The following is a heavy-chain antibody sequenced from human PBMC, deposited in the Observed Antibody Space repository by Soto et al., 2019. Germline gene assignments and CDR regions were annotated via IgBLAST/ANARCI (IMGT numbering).Heavy chain of an antibody. CDR3: ARGSGGFRPYYFDY. CDR2: ISGSAGST. D-gene: IGHD2-15*01. CDR1: GFTFSNCA. Sequence: GGSLRLSCAASGFTFSNCAMSWVRQAPGRGLEWVSAISGSAGSTYYSDSVKGRFTISRDNSKNTLFLQMNSLRAEDTAVYYCARGSGGFRPYYFDYWAQGTLVTVFS. V-gene: IGHV3-23*01. J-gene: IGHJ4*02.